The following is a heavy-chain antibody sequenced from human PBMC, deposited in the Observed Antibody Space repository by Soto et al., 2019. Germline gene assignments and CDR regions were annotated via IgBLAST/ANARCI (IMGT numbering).Heavy chain of an antibody. CDR3: AKDSWAIFGVPAGEYYAMDV. Sequence: QAGGSLRLSCVASGFTFENYAMSWVRQAPGKGLEWVSAICGSGGTTYYSDSVKGRFTISRDNSKNTVYLQMNDLRVEDAAEYFCAKDSWAIFGVPAGEYYAMDVWGQGTTVTVSS. CDR1: GFTFENYA. D-gene: IGHD3-3*01. V-gene: IGHV3-23*01. J-gene: IGHJ6*02. CDR2: ICGSGGTT.